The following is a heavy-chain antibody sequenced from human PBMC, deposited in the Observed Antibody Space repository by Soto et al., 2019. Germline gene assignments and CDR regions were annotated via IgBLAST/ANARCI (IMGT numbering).Heavy chain of an antibody. J-gene: IGHJ2*01. CDR1: GGTFSSYA. D-gene: IGHD6-19*01. CDR2: IIPIFGTA. CDR3: ARDISIAVAGTDWYFDL. Sequence: ASVKVSCKASGGTFSSYAISWVRQAPGQGLEWMGGIIPIFGTANYAQKFQGRVTITADESTSTAYMELSSVTAADTAVYYCARDISIAVAGTDWYFDLWGRGTLVTVSS. V-gene: IGHV1-69*13.